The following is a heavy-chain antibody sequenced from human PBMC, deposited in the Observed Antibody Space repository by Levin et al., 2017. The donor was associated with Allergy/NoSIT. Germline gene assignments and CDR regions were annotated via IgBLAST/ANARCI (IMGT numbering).Heavy chain of an antibody. CDR3: AITAYGGNFYY. J-gene: IGHJ4*02. D-gene: IGHD4-23*01. CDR1: GYTFSNYW. Sequence: GESLKISCQGSGYTFSNYWIDWVRQMPGRGLEWMGTIFPGDSDTRYSPSFQGQVTLSADRSIDTAYLQWGSLKASDTATYYCAITAYGGNFYYWGQGTLVTVSS. V-gene: IGHV5-51*01. CDR2: IFPGDSDT.